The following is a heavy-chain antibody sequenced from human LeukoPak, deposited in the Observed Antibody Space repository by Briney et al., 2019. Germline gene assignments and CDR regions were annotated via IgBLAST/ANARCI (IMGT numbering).Heavy chain of an antibody. Sequence: GGSPRLSCAASGFTFSSYGMHWVRQAPGKGLEWVAVIWYDGSNKYYADSVKGRFTISRDNSKNTLYLQMNSLRAEDTAVYYCARGASSSWSYFDYWGQGTLVTVSS. CDR3: ARGASSSWSYFDY. CDR2: IWYDGSNK. J-gene: IGHJ4*02. D-gene: IGHD6-13*01. CDR1: GFTFSSYG. V-gene: IGHV3-33*01.